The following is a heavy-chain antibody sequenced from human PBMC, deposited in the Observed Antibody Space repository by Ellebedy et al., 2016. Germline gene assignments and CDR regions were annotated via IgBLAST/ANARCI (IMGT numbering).Heavy chain of an antibody. V-gene: IGHV4-59*01. J-gene: IGHJ4*02. CDR3: ARATKVRGPAGALYYFDY. Sequence: SETLSLTCTVSGGSISSYYWSWIRQPPGKGLEWIGYIYYSGSTNYNPSLKSRVTISVDTSKNQFSLKLSSVTAADTAVYYCARATKVRGPAGALYYFDYWGQGTLVTVSS. CDR2: IYYSGST. CDR1: GGSISSYY. D-gene: IGHD3-10*01.